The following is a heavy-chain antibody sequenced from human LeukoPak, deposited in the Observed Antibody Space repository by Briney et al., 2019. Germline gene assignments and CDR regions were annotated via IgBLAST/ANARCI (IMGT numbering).Heavy chain of an antibody. J-gene: IGHJ5*02. D-gene: IGHD6-13*01. Sequence: SETLSLTCTVSGGSISSGGYYWSWIRQHPGKDLEWIGYIYYSGSTYYNPSLKSRVTISVDTSKNQFSLKLSSVAAADTAVYYCARAAFSSRWYSYWFDPWGQGTLVTVSS. V-gene: IGHV4-31*03. CDR3: ARAAFSSRWYSYWFDP. CDR2: IYYSGST. CDR1: GGSISSGGYY.